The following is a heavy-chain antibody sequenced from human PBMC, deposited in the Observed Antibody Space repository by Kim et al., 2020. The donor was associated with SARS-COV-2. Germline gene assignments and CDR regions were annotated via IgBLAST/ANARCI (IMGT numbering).Heavy chain of an antibody. V-gene: IGHV3-7*03. J-gene: IGHJ3*02. Sequence: GGSLRLSCAASGFTFSSYWMSWVRQAPGKGLEWVANIKQDGSEKYYVDSVKGRFTISRDNAKNSLYLQMNSLRAEDTAVYYCARDFRDFGALNAFDIWGQGTMVTVSS. CDR3: ARDFRDFGALNAFDI. CDR2: IKQDGSEK. D-gene: IGHD3-3*01. CDR1: GFTFSSYW.